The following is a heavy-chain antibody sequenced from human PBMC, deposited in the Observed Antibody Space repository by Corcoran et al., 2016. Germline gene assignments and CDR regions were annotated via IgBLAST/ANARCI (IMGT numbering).Heavy chain of an antibody. CDR1: GDSVSSNSAA. CDR3: AREVDYYDSSGYYYFDY. J-gene: IGHJ4*02. CDR2: TYYRSKWYN. Sequence: QVQLQQSGPGLVKPSQSLSLTCAISGDSVSSNSAAWNWIRQSPSRGLEWLGRTYYRSKWYNDYAVSVKSRITINPDTSKNQFSLQLNSVTPEDTAVYYCAREVDYYDSSGYYYFDYWGQGTLVTVSS. V-gene: IGHV6-1*01. D-gene: IGHD3-22*01.